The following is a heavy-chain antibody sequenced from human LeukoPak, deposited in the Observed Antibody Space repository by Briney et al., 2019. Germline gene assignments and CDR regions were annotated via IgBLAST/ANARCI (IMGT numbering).Heavy chain of an antibody. CDR1: GFTFDDYA. CDR2: ISWDGGST. CDR3: AKDFSYYYGSGTSNWGMYYGMDV. V-gene: IGHV3-43D*03. D-gene: IGHD3-10*01. J-gene: IGHJ6*02. Sequence: GGSLRLSCAASGFTFDDYAMHWVRQAPGKGLEWVSLISWDGGSTYYADSVKGRFTISRDNSKNTLYLQMNSLRAEDTAVYYCAKDFSYYYGSGTSNWGMYYGMDVWGQGTTVTVSS.